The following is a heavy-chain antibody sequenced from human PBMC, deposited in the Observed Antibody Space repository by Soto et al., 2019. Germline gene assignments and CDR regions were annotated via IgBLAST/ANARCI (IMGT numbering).Heavy chain of an antibody. J-gene: IGHJ4*02. V-gene: IGHV3-53*01. D-gene: IGHD3-10*01. CDR2: IYSGGYT. CDR1: GFTVSNNY. CDR3: ATHPGGGGY. Sequence: EVQLVESGGGLIQPGGSLRLSCAVSGFTVSNNYMSWVRQAPGKGLEGASVIYSGGYTAYGDSVKGRFTISRDNSKNTLYPKMKGSEPAEPAFFYCATHPGGGGYWGQGTLVTVSS.